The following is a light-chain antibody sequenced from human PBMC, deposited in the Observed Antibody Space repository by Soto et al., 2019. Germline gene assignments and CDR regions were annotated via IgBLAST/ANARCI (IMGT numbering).Light chain of an antibody. CDR3: QRYGSSPPFT. Sequence: EIVLTQSPGTLSLSPGERATLSCRASQRVSSSYLAWYQQKPGQAPRLLIYGASSRATRIPDRFSGSGSGTDFTLNISRLEPEDFAVYFCQRYGSSPPFTFGQGTKVEI. CDR1: QRVSSSY. CDR2: GAS. J-gene: IGKJ2*01. V-gene: IGKV3-20*01.